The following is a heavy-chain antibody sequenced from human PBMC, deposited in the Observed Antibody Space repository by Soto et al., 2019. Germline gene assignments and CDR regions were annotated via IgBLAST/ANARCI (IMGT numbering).Heavy chain of an antibody. CDR3: ARDKYDTMVRGVIIN. D-gene: IGHD3-10*01. V-gene: IGHV3-21*01. CDR1: GFTFSSYS. CDR2: ISSSSSYI. Sequence: GSLRLSCAAPGFTFSSYSMNWVRQAPGKGLEWVSSISSSSSYIYYADSVKGRFTISRDNAKNSLYLQMNSLRAEDTAVYYCARDKYDTMVRGVIINWGQGTLVTVSS. J-gene: IGHJ4*02.